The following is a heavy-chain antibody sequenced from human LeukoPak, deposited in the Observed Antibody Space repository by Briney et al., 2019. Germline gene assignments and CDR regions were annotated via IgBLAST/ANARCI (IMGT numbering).Heavy chain of an antibody. CDR3: ARAWVVGVPGCDY. D-gene: IGHD1-26*01. V-gene: IGHV1-18*01. CDR1: GYTFTSYG. Sequence: ASVKVSCKASGYTFTSYGISWVRQAPGQGLEWMAWISAYNDNTNYAQKFQGRVTMTTDTSTSTAYMELRSLRSDDTAVYYCARAWVVGVPGCDYWGQGTLVTVSS. CDR2: ISAYNDNT. J-gene: IGHJ4*02.